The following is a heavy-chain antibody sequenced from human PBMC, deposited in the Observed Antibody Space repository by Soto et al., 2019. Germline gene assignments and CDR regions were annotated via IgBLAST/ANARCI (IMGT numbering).Heavy chain of an antibody. CDR1: GYTFTSYD. Sequence: GASVKVSCKASGYTFTSYDINWVRQATGQGLEWMGWMNPNSGNTGYAQKFQGRVTMTRNTSISTAYMELSSLRSEDTAVYYCARGQVMNDDFLSAYSPHYYYYCMDVWGQGTTVTVSS. CDR3: ARGQVMNDDFLSAYSPHYYYYCMDV. D-gene: IGHD3-3*01. V-gene: IGHV1-8*01. CDR2: MNPNSGNT. J-gene: IGHJ6*02.